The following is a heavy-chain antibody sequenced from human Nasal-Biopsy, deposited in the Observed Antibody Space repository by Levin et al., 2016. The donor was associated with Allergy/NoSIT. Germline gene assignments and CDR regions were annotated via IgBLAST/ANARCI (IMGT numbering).Heavy chain of an antibody. V-gene: IGHV4-39*07. J-gene: IGHJ4*02. CDR1: GGSINTGNYY. D-gene: IGHD7-27*01. CDR2: IYYTRNT. Sequence: SETLSLTCTVSGGSINTGNYYWDWIRQPPGQGLEWIGSIYYTRNTYYSPSLESRLTISIDTSKNQFSLKLSSVITPDTAVYYCAARARRGENVVDDHWGQGTLVIVSA. CDR3: AARARRGENVVDDH.